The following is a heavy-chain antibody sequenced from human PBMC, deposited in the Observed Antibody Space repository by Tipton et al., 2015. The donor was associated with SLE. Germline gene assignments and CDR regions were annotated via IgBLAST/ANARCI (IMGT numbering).Heavy chain of an antibody. CDR1: GVSISTSSYY. CDR3: ARNSYSSGYYLDY. Sequence: LRLSCTVSGVSISTSSYYWGWFRQPPGKGLEWIGSIYYTGSTYYNPSLKSRVTISIDTSKNQFSLKLSSVTAADTAVYYCARNSYSSGYYLDYWGQGTLVTVSS. V-gene: IGHV4-39*07. CDR2: IYYTGST. J-gene: IGHJ4*02. D-gene: IGHD3-22*01.